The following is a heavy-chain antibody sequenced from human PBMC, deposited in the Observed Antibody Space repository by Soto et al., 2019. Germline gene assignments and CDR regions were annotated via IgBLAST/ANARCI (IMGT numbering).Heavy chain of an antibody. Sequence: ASVKVSCKASGYTFTSYDINWVRQATGQGLEWMGWMNPNSGNTKYSQKFQGRVTITRDTSASTAYMELSSLRSEDTAVYYCARDAVAGTEWFDPWGQGTLVTVSS. J-gene: IGHJ5*02. CDR1: GYTFTSYD. CDR2: MNPNSGNT. D-gene: IGHD6-19*01. CDR3: ARDAVAGTEWFDP. V-gene: IGHV1-8*01.